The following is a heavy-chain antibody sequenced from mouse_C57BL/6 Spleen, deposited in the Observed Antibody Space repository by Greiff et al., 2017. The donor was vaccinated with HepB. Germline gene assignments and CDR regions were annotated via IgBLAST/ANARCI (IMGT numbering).Heavy chain of an antibody. CDR3: ARDGYYGSSYGAMYY. CDR1: GYSITSGYY. D-gene: IGHD1-1*01. V-gene: IGHV3-6*01. Sequence: EVQLQESGPGLVKPSQSLSLTCSVTGYSITSGYYWNWIRKFPGNKLEWMGYISYDGNNHYNPTFKNRISITRDTSKNQFYLKLNSVTTEDTATYYCARDGYYGSSYGAMYYWGQGTSVTVSS. J-gene: IGHJ4*01. CDR2: ISYDGNN.